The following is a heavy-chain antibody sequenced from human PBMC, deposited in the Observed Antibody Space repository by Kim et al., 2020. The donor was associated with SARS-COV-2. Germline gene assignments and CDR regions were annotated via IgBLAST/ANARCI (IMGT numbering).Heavy chain of an antibody. CDR3: ARDSSGYYYSYFDY. V-gene: IGHV1-69*04. D-gene: IGHD3-22*01. CDR1: GGTFSSYA. CDR2: IIPILGIA. Sequence: SVKVSCKASGGTFSSYAISWVRQAPGQGLEWMGRIIPILGIANYAQKFHGRVTITADKSTSTAYMELSSLRSEDTAVYYCARDSSGYYYSYFDYWGQGTLVTVSS. J-gene: IGHJ4*02.